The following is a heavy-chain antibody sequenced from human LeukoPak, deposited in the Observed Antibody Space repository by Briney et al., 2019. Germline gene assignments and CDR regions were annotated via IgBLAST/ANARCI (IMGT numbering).Heavy chain of an antibody. V-gene: IGHV1-2*02. CDR1: GYTFTGYY. D-gene: IGHD5-18*01. CDR3: ARGPNRGILDY. CDR2: IIAKRDRT. J-gene: IGHJ4*02. Sequence: ASVKVSCKASGYTFTGYYMHWVRQAPGQEVEGKGGIIAKRDRTNYAQKFQGGVNMTRDTTISPAHMALRRLTSDDTAVYYCARGPNRGILDYLGQGTLVTVCS.